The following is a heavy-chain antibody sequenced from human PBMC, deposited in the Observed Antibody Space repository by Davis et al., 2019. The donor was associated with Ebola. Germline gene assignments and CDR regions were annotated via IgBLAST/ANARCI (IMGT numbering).Heavy chain of an antibody. V-gene: IGHV3-53*05. J-gene: IGHJ3*02. CDR1: GFTVSSNY. Sequence: GGSLRLSCAASGFTVSSNYMSWVRQAPGKGLEWVSVIYSGGSTYYADSVKGRFTISRDNSKKTLYLQMNSLRAEDTAVYYCARDLFSSRLVLGATDAFDIWGQGTMVTVSS. CDR3: ARDLFSSRLVLGATDAFDI. CDR2: IYSGGST. D-gene: IGHD6-19*01.